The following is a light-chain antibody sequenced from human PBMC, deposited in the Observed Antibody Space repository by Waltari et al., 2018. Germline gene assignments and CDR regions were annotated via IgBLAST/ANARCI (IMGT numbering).Light chain of an antibody. J-gene: IGKJ2*01. Sequence: DIQMTQSPSSLSAFVGDRVTITCRASKSIGSYLNWYQQKPGKAPELLIYSASSLQSGVPSRFRGSGSGTDFILTISSLQPEDFATYYCQQSYSTPMYTFGQGTKVEIK. CDR3: QQSYSTPMYT. CDR2: SAS. V-gene: IGKV1-39*01. CDR1: KSIGSY.